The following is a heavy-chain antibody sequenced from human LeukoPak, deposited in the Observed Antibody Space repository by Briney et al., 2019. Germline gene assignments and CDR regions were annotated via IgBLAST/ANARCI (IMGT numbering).Heavy chain of an antibody. D-gene: IGHD5-18*01. CDR2: ISAFNGNT. V-gene: IGHV1-18*01. CDR3: ARARPDVQLWFYDY. Sequence: ASVKVSCKASGYTFTSYSITWVRQAPGQGLEWMGWISAFNGNTNYAQKLHGRVTMTTDTSTSTAYMELRSLRSDDTAVYYCARARPDVQLWFYDYWGQGTLVTVSS. J-gene: IGHJ4*02. CDR1: GYTFTSYS.